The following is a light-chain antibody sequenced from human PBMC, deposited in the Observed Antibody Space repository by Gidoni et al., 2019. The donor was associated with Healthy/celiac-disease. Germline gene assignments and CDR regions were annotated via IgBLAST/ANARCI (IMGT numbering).Light chain of an antibody. Sequence: DIQMTQSPSSLSASVGDRVTITCQASQDISNYLHWYQQKPGKAPKLLIYDASNLETGVPSRFSGSGSGTDFTFTISSLQPEDIATHYCQQYDNLPYTFGQGTKLEIK. CDR3: QQYDNLPYT. CDR2: DAS. V-gene: IGKV1-33*01. J-gene: IGKJ2*01. CDR1: QDISNY.